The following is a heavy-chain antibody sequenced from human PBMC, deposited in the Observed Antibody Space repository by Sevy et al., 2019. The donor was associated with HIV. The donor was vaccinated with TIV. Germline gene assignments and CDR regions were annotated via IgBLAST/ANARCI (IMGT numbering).Heavy chain of an antibody. CDR1: GGSINNYH. CDR2: IYYSGST. Sequence: SETLSLTCTVSGGSINNYHWSWIRQPPGKGLEWIGYIYYSGSTNYNPSLKSRVTISIDTSKNQFSLKLGSVTAADTAVYYCARASVAGPDAFDIWGQGTMVTVSS. V-gene: IGHV4-59*01. J-gene: IGHJ3*02. D-gene: IGHD6-19*01. CDR3: ARASVAGPDAFDI.